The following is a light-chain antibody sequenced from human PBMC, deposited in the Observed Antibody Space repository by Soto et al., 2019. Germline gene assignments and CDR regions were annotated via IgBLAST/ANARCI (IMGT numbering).Light chain of an antibody. CDR3: QQRARWPPIT. J-gene: IGKJ5*01. Sequence: EIVLTQSPASLSLSPGEIATLSCRASQSIDTYLGWYQQRPGQPPRLLIYDASNRAADIPTRFSGSGSGTDFTLTISSLEPEDFAVYYCQQRARWPPITFGQGTRLEIK. CDR1: QSIDTY. V-gene: IGKV3-11*01. CDR2: DAS.